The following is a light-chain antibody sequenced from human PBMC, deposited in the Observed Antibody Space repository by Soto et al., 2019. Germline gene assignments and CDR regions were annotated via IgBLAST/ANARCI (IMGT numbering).Light chain of an antibody. V-gene: IGLV2-14*01. Sequence: QSVLTQPASVYGSPGQSITISCSGTSSDVGGYKYVSWYQHHPGKAPKLIIYEVSNRPSGISNRFSGSKSGNTASLTISGLQAEDEADYYCTSYTGTTILEGVFGGGTKLTVL. J-gene: IGLJ3*02. CDR2: EVS. CDR1: SSDVGGYKY. CDR3: TSYTGTTILEGV.